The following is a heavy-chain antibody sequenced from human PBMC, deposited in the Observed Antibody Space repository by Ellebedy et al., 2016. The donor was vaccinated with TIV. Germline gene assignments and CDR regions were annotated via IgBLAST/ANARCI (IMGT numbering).Heavy chain of an antibody. V-gene: IGHV1-3*01. J-gene: IGHJ4*02. CDR2: INAGNGNT. CDR1: GFTFSSYW. D-gene: IGHD3-16*01. Sequence: GGSLRLSXAASGFTFSSYWMSWVRQAPGQRLEWMGWINAGNGNTKYSQKFQGRVTITRDTSASTAYMELSSLRSEDTAVYYCARAITKRGYYFDYWGQGTLVTVSS. CDR3: ARAITKRGYYFDY.